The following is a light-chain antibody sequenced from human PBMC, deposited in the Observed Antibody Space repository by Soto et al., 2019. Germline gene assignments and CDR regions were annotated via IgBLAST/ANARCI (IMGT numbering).Light chain of an antibody. Sequence: DIQMTQSPPPLSASVGDRVTMTCRARQSISTWLAWYQQRPWRAPKLLLYKASTLEGGVPSTFSCSASGTEFTLTNSGLHPDEFTTYGCQQYNTFPWTCRQATKVEIK. CDR1: QSISTW. CDR3: QQYNTFPWT. J-gene: IGKJ1*01. V-gene: IGKV1-5*03. CDR2: KAS.